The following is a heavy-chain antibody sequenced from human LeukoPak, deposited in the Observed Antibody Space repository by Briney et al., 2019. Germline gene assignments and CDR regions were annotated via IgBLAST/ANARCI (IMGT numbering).Heavy chain of an antibody. Sequence: ASVKVSCKASGYTFTGYYMHWVRQAPGQGLEWMGWINPNSGGTNYAQKFQGRVTMTRDTSISTAYMELSRLRSDDTAVYYCARALCSSSWSRVMDVWGKGTTVTVSS. CDR1: GYTFTGYY. CDR2: INPNSGGT. J-gene: IGHJ6*04. V-gene: IGHV1-2*02. D-gene: IGHD6-6*01. CDR3: ARALCSSSWSRVMDV.